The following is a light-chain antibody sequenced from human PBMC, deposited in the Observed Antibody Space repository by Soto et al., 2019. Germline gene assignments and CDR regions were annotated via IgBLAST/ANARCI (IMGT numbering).Light chain of an antibody. CDR3: ETWDSNTRV. V-gene: IGLV4-60*03. Sequence: QLVLTQSSSASASLGSSVKLTCTLSSGHSSNTIAWHQQQPGKAPRYLMKLEGSGSYNKGSGVPDRFSGSSSGADRYLTISNLQSEDEADYYCETWDSNTRVFGGGTQLTVL. J-gene: IGLJ2*01. CDR2: LEGSGSY. CDR1: SGHSSNT.